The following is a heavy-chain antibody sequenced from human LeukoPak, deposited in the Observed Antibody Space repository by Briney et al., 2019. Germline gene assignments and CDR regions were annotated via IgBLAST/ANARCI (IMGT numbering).Heavy chain of an antibody. CDR2: IKHDGGDK. D-gene: IGHD3-9*01. J-gene: IGHJ4*02. CDR3: ARGGNYDILTGYIFDY. V-gene: IGHV3-7*03. CDR1: GFTFSNYW. Sequence: GGSLRLSCAASGFTFSNYWMSWVRQAPGKGLEWVAKIKHDGGDKHYVDSVKGRFTIARDSAKNSLNLQMHSLRAEDTAVYYCARGGNYDILTGYIFDYWGQGTLVTVSS.